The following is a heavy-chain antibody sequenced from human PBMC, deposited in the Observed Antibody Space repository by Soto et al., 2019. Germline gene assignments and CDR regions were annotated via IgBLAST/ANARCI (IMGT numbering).Heavy chain of an antibody. D-gene: IGHD3-10*01. CDR3: ARVVYGSGSYSFDY. CDR1: GGSISSYY. V-gene: IGHV4-59*01. J-gene: IGHJ4*02. Sequence: SETLSLTCTVSGGSISSYYWSWIRQPPGKGLEWIGYIYCSGSTNYNPSLKSRVTISVDTSKNQFSLKLRSVNASDTAVYYCARVVYGSGSYSFDYWGQGTLVTVSS. CDR2: IYCSGST.